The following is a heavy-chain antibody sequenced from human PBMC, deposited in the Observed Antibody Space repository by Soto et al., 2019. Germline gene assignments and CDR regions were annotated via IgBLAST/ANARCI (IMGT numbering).Heavy chain of an antibody. CDR3: ARSHYGDYGYGMDV. V-gene: IGHV4-30-2*01. Sequence: SETLSLTCAVSGGSISSGGYSWSWIRQPPGKGLEWIGYIYESGSTYYNPSLKSRVTISVDRSKNQFSLKLSSVTAADTAVYYCARSHYGDYGYGMDVWCQGTTVTVSS. CDR1: GGSISSGGYS. CDR2: IYESGST. J-gene: IGHJ6*02. D-gene: IGHD4-17*01.